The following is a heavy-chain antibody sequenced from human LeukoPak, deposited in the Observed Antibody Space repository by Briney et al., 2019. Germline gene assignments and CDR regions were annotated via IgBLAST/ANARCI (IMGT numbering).Heavy chain of an antibody. CDR3: AKDLGVGYYDSSGYAGDY. J-gene: IGHJ4*02. V-gene: IGHV3-30*02. CDR2: IRYDGSNK. D-gene: IGHD3-22*01. Sequence: PGGSLRLSCAASAFTFSSYGMHWVRQAPGKGLEWVAFIRYDGSNKYYADSVKGRFTISRDNSKNTLYLQMNSLRAEDTAVYYCAKDLGVGYYDSSGYAGDYWGQGTLVTVSS. CDR1: AFTFSSYG.